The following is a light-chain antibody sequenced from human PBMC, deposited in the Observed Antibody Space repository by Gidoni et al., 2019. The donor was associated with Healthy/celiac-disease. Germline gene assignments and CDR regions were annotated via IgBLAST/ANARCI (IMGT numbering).Light chain of an antibody. Sequence: QSALTQPASVSGSPGQSIIISCTGTSSDVGGYNYVPWYQQHPGKAPKRMIYDVSNRPSGVSNRFSGSKSGNTASLTISGLQAEDEADYYCSSYTSSSTRVFGGGTKLTVL. CDR1: SSDVGGYNY. CDR2: DVS. V-gene: IGLV2-14*01. CDR3: SSYTSSSTRV. J-gene: IGLJ2*01.